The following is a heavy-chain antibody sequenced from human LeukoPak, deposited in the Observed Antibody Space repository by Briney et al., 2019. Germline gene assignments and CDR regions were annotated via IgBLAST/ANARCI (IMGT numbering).Heavy chain of an antibody. Sequence: GGSLRLSCAVSGITFTYAWISWVRQAPGXXXEWVGHIKRRIEGETTDYAAPVKGRFTILRDDSKNTVFLQMNSLKTEDTGVYYCTTDPLVYYYQFDYWGQGTLVIVSS. CDR2: IKRRIEGETT. V-gene: IGHV3-15*01. CDR1: GITFTYAW. J-gene: IGHJ4*02. D-gene: IGHD3-22*01. CDR3: TTDPLVYYYQFDY.